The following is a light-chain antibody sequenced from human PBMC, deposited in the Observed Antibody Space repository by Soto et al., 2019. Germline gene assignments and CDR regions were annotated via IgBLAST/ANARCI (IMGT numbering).Light chain of an antibody. CDR2: DAS. Sequence: EIVLTQSPATLSLSPGERATLSCRASQSVTTYLAWYQQKPGQAPRLLIYDASNRATGLPARCSGSGSGTDFTLTISQLEAEDFAVYYRQHRYNWPLTFGGGTKVDIK. J-gene: IGKJ4*01. V-gene: IGKV3-11*01. CDR3: QHRYNWPLT. CDR1: QSVTTY.